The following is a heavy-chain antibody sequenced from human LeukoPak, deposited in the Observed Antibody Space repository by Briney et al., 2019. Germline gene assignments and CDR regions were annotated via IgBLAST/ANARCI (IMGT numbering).Heavy chain of an antibody. J-gene: IGHJ5*02. CDR1: GGTFSSYA. CDR3: ASSTQIAVAGTMYYWFDP. CDR2: IIPILGIA. Sequence: SVKVSCKASGGTFSSYAISWVRQAPGQGLEWMGRIIPILGIANYAQKFQGRVTITADKSTSTAYMELSSLRSEDTAVYYCASSTQIAVAGTMYYWFDPWGQGTLVTVSS. D-gene: IGHD6-19*01. V-gene: IGHV1-69*04.